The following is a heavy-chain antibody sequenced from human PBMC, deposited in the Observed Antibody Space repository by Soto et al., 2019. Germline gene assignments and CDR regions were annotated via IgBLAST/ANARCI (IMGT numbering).Heavy chain of an antibody. CDR3: ARSDSSGYDAFDI. Sequence: SETLSLTCAVSGYSISSGYYWSWIRQPPGKGLEWIGSIYHSGSTYYNPSLKSRVTISVDTSKNQFSLKLSSVTAADTAVYYCARSDSSGYDAFDIWGHGTMVTFSS. J-gene: IGHJ3*02. CDR1: GYSISSGYY. CDR2: IYHSGST. D-gene: IGHD3-22*01. V-gene: IGHV4-38-2*01.